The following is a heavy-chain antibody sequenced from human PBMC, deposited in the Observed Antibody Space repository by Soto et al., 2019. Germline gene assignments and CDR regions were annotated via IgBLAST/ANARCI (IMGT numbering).Heavy chain of an antibody. CDR2: ISYDGSNK. Sequence: GGSLRLSCAASGFTFSGYAMSWVRQAPGKGLEWVAVISYDGSNKYYADSVKGRFTISRDNSKNTLYLQMNSLRAEDRALYYCPTRRWITMVRAVHDYFDYWGPGTLGTVSS. CDR1: GFTFSGYA. J-gene: IGHJ4*02. CDR3: PTRRWITMVRAVHDYFDY. V-gene: IGHV3-30*03. D-gene: IGHD3-10*01.